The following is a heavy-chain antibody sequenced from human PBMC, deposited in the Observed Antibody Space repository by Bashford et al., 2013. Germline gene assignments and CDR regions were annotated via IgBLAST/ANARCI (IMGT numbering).Heavy chain of an antibody. J-gene: IGHJ3*02. CDR3: AKCVRFDI. D-gene: IGHD5/OR15-5a*01. CDR2: IRGSGDTT. Sequence: VDSGGSLRLSCAASGFIFDNFAMSWVRQAPGKGLEWVSGIRGSGDTTYYADSVKGRFTISRDNSKNILYLQMNSLRAEDTAVYYCAKCVRFDIWGLGTMVTVSS. V-gene: IGHV3-23*01. CDR1: GFIFDNFA.